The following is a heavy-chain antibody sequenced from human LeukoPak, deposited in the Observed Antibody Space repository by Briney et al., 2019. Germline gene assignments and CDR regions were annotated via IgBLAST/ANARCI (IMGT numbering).Heavy chain of an antibody. Sequence: ASVTISCKVSGYTFTDYYMHWVQQAPGNGLEWMGLVDPEDGETIYAEKFQGRVTVTADTSTDTAYMELRSLRSEDTAVYYCAPLYTPHARDPFDFWGQGTMVTVSS. CDR1: GYTFTDYY. CDR3: APLYTPHARDPFDF. V-gene: IGHV1-69-2*01. D-gene: IGHD2-8*01. CDR2: VDPEDGET. J-gene: IGHJ3*01.